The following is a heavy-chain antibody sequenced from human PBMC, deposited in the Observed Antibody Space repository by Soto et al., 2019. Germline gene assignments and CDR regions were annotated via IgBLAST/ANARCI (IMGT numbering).Heavy chain of an antibody. D-gene: IGHD6-13*01. CDR1: VFTFTIYA. CDR3: ARDKNVAAAGYEDWFDT. CDR2: ISYHGTTK. V-gene: IGHV3-30-3*01. Sequence: RGSLLLSCASSVFTFTIYAMHWLGQAPGKGPEWVAAISYHGTTKFYADSVKGRFTISRDNSKNTLYLQMESLRTEDTALYYCARDKNVAAAGYEDWFDTWGQGTTVTVSS. J-gene: IGHJ5*02.